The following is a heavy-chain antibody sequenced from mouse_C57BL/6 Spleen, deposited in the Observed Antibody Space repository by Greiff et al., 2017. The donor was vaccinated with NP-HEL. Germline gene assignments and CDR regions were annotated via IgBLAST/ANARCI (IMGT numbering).Heavy chain of an antibody. J-gene: IGHJ3*01. CDR1: GYTFTSYW. D-gene: IGHD1-1*01. CDR2: IHPNSGST. CDR3: ARDYCGSSAWFAY. Sequence: QVQLQQPGAELVKPGASVKLSCKASGYTFTSYWMHWVKQRPGQGLEWIGMIHPNSGSTNYNEKFKSKATLTVDKSSSTAYMQLSSLTSEDSAVYYCARDYCGSSAWFAYWGQGTLVTVSA. V-gene: IGHV1-64*01.